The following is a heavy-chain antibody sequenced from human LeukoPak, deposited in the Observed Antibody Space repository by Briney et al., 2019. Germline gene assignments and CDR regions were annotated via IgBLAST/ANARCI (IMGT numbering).Heavy chain of an antibody. CDR1: GYTFTSYG. Sequence: ASVNVSCKSSGYTFTSYGISWVRQAPGQGLEWMGWISAYNGNTNYAQKLQGRVTMTTDTSTSTAYMELRSLRSDDTAVYYCARVPPGLTYYYDSSGYYSLDYWGQGTLVTVSS. CDR3: ARVPPGLTYYYDSSGYYSLDY. CDR2: ISAYNGNT. J-gene: IGHJ4*02. V-gene: IGHV1-18*01. D-gene: IGHD3-22*01.